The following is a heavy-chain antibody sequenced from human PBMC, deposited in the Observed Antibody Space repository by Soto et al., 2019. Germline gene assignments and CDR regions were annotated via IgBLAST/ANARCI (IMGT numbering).Heavy chain of an antibody. CDR1: GGTFSSYT. CDR3: ARDRDTGYYFDY. Sequence: QVQLVQSGAEVKKPGSSVKVSCKASGGTFSSYTISWVRQAPGQGLEWMGRIIPILGIANYAQKCQGRVTITADKSTSTAYMELSSLRSEDTAVYYCARDRDTGYYFDYWGQGTLVTVSS. V-gene: IGHV1-69*08. CDR2: IIPILGIA. J-gene: IGHJ4*02.